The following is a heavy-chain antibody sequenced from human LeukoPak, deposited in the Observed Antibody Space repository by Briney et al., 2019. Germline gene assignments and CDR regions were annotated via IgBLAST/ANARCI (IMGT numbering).Heavy chain of an antibody. V-gene: IGHV4-59*08. J-gene: IGHJ4*02. CDR3: ARANGGYDLGYFDY. Sequence: SETLSLTCTVTGGSINSYYWSWFRQPPGKGLEWIGYIYYSGSTNYSPSPKSRVTISIDTSKNQFSLKLSSVTAADTAVYYCARANGGYDLGYFDYWGQGTLVTVSS. D-gene: IGHD5-12*01. CDR2: IYYSGST. CDR1: GGSINSYY.